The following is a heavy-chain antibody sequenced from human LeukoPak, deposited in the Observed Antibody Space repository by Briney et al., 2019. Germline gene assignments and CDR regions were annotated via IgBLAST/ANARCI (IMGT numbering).Heavy chain of an antibody. CDR1: GGSISSGDYY. CDR3: ARCRGYYYGPGSKYYFDY. V-gene: IGHV4-30-4*01. CDR2: IYYSGST. J-gene: IGHJ4*02. Sequence: SETLSLTCTVSGGSISSGDYYWSWIRQPPGKGLEWIGYIYYSGSTYYNPSLKSRVTISVDTSKNQFSLKLSSVTAADTAVYYCARCRGYYYGPGSKYYFDYWGQGTLVTVSS. D-gene: IGHD3-10*01.